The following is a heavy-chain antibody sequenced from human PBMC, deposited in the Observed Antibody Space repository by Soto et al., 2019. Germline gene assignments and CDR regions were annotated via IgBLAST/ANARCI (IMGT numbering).Heavy chain of an antibody. CDR2: INHSGST. CDR3: ARVLYYGSGSYGY. V-gene: IGHV4-34*01. J-gene: IGHJ4*02. D-gene: IGHD3-10*01. CDR1: GGSFSGYY. Sequence: PSETLSLTCAVYGGSFSGYYWSWIRQPPGKGLEWIGEINHSGSTNYNPSLKSRVTISVGTSKNQFSLKLSSVTAADTAVYYCARVLYYGSGSYGYWGQGTLVTVSS.